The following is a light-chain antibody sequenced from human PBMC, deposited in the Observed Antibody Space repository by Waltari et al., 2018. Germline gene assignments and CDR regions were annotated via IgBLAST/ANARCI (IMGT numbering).Light chain of an antibody. CDR1: QSIGSY. CDR2: DAS. J-gene: IGKJ1*01. CDR3: QQRSTWWT. V-gene: IGKV3-11*01. Sequence: EIVLTQSPVTLSLSPGGRATLSCRASQSIGSYLAWYQQKPGQAPRLLIYDASNRATGVPARFSGSGSGTDFTLTVRNLEPGDSAVYYCQQRSTWWTFGQGTREEI.